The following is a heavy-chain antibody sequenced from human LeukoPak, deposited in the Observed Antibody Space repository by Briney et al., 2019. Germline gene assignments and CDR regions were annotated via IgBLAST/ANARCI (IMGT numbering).Heavy chain of an antibody. J-gene: IGHJ4*02. Sequence: SGGSLRLSCAASGFTFSSYAMTWVRQAPGKGLEWVSAISGRGDRTSYADSVKGRVTISRDNSKNTLYLQMNSLRVEDTAVYYPLIPAMNYWGQGTLVIVSS. D-gene: IGHD2-2*01. CDR2: ISGRGDRT. V-gene: IGHV3-23*01. CDR3: LIPAMNY. CDR1: GFTFSSYA.